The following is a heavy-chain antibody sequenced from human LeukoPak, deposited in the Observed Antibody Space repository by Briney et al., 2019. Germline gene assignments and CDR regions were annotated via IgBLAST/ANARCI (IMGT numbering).Heavy chain of an antibody. CDR3: ARDSLDVIAVAANFDY. CDR2: IRNDGDVI. J-gene: IGHJ4*02. CDR1: GFTFTSFG. D-gene: IGHD6-19*01. V-gene: IGHV3-30*02. Sequence: GGSLRLSCAASGFTFTSFGMHWVRQAPGKGLEWVAFIRNDGDVIYYAESVKGRFTISRDNSKNTVYLQLNSLRAEDTAVYYCARDSLDVIAVAANFDYWGQGTLVTVSS.